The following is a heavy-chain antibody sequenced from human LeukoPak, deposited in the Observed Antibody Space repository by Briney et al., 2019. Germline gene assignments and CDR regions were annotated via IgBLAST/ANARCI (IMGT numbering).Heavy chain of an antibody. J-gene: IGHJ4*02. CDR2: INHSGST. V-gene: IGHV4-34*01. CDR1: GGSFSGYY. Sequence: PSETLSLTCAVCGGSFSGYYWSWIRQPPGKGLEWIGEINHSGSTNYNPSLKSRVTISVDTSKNQFSLKLSSVTAADTAVYYCARTYYYDSSGYYLFDYWGQGTLVTVPS. D-gene: IGHD3-22*01. CDR3: ARTYYYDSSGYYLFDY.